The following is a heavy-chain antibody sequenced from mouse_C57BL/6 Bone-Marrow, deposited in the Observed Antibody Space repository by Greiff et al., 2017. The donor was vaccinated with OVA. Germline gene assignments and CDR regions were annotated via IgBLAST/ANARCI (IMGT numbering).Heavy chain of an antibody. CDR2: IYPGSGST. J-gene: IGHJ2*01. CDR3: ARPPYDYYGSGGDY. D-gene: IGHD1-1*01. V-gene: IGHV1-55*01. CDR1: GYTFTSYW. Sequence: VQLQQSGAELVKPGASVKMSCKASGYTFTSYWITWVKQRPGQGLEWIGDIYPGSGSTNYNEKFKSKATLTVDTSSSTAYMQLSSLTSEDSAVYYCARPPYDYYGSGGDYWGQGTTLTVSS.